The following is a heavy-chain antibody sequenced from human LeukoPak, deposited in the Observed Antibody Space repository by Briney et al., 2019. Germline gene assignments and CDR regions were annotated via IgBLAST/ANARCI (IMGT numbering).Heavy chain of an antibody. Sequence: GGSLRLSCAASGFTFSSYAMHWVRQAPGKGLEWVAVISYDGSKKYYADSVKGRFPISRGNSKNTLYLQMNSLRAEDTAVYYCASRTIDTVTTWNYAFDIWGQGTMVTASS. CDR3: ASRTIDTVTTWNYAFDI. J-gene: IGHJ3*02. V-gene: IGHV3-30-3*01. CDR1: GFTFSSYA. D-gene: IGHD4-17*01. CDR2: ISYDGSKK.